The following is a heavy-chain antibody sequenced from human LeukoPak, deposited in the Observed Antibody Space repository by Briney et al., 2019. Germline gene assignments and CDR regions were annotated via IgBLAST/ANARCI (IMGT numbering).Heavy chain of an antibody. D-gene: IGHD3-3*02. CDR1: GFTFSYYW. Sequence: GGSLRLSCAASGFTFSYYWMGWVRQAPGKGLAWVASIKEDGSERHSVDSVKGRFIISRDNAKNSVYLQMDSLRAEETAVYSCVRGHLWLENWGQGTLVTVSS. CDR3: VRGHLWLEN. CDR2: IKEDGSER. V-gene: IGHV3-7*03. J-gene: IGHJ4*02.